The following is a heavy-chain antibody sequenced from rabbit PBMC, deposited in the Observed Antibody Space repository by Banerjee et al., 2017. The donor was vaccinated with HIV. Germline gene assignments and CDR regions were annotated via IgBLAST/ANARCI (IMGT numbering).Heavy chain of an antibody. D-gene: IGHD2-1*01. CDR1: GFSFSSGYV. J-gene: IGHJ4*01. Sequence: QSLEESGGDLVKPGASLTLTCTASGFSFSSGYVMCWVRQAPGKGLEWIACIYGGSGSTYYASWAKGRFTISKTSSTTVTLQMTSLTAADTATYFCARESPDYGDYGYFKLWGPGTLVTVS. CDR2: IYGGSGST. V-gene: IGHV1S40*01. CDR3: ARESPDYGDYGYFKL.